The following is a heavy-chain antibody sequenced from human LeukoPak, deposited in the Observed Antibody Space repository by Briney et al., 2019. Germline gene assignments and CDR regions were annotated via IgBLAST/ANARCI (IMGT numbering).Heavy chain of an antibody. CDR1: GFTFSSYA. V-gene: IGHV3-23*01. CDR2: ISGSGGST. Sequence: QSGGSLRLSCAASGFTFSSYAMSWVRQAPGKGLEWVSAISGSGGSTYYADSVKGRFTISRDNSKNTLYLQMNSLRAEDTAVYYCAKDRRRSGEMANLSLDYWGQGTLVTVSS. CDR3: AKDRRRSGEMANLSLDY. D-gene: IGHD5-24*01. J-gene: IGHJ4*02.